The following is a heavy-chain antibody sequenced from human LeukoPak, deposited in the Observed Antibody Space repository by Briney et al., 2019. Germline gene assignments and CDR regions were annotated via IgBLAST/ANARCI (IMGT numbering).Heavy chain of an antibody. Sequence: PGGSLRLSCAASGFTFSSYGMHWVRQAPGKGLEWVAIISHDGSNAYYAESVKGRFAISRDNSKNMLYLQMNSLRVEDTAVYYCAKDWRWHQWVFGFNVWGQGTMVSVSS. CDR3: AKDWRWHQWVFGFNV. D-gene: IGHD5-24*01. CDR1: GFTFSSYG. J-gene: IGHJ3*01. CDR2: ISHDGSNA. V-gene: IGHV3-30*18.